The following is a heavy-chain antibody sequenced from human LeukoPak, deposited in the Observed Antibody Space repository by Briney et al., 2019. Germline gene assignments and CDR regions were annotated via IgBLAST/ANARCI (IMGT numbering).Heavy chain of an antibody. CDR1: GFTFGDYA. CDR2: ISSSSSTI. V-gene: IGHV3-48*01. D-gene: IGHD6-19*01. J-gene: IGHJ4*02. CDR3: ARVNSSGWSRDY. Sequence: PGGSLRLSCTASGFTFGDYAMSWVRQAPGRGLEWVSYISSSSSTIYYADSVKGRFTISRDNAKNSLYLQMNSLRAEDTAVYYCARVNSSGWSRDYWGQGTLVTVSS.